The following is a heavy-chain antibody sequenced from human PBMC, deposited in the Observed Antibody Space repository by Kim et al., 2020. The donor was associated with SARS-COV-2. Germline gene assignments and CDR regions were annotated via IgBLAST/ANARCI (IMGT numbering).Heavy chain of an antibody. CDR2: ISNTGNTI. D-gene: IGHD2-21*01. V-gene: IGHV3-11*01. Sequence: GGSLRLSCAASGFDFNEYAMRWIRQAPGKGLEWVSHISNTGNTIYYRDSVKGRFSTSRDNAKKSLYLQMNNLRAEDTATYYCATSYGDKSYLYYMDVFG. CDR3: ATSYGDKSYLYYMDV. J-gene: IGHJ6*03. CDR1: GFDFNEYA.